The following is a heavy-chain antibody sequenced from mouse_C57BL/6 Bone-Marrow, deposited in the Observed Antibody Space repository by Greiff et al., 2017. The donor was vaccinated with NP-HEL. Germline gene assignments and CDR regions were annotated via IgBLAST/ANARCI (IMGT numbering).Heavy chain of an antibody. CDR2: INPSTGGT. V-gene: IGHV1-42*01. CDR3: AYGSSHWYFDV. CDR1: GYSFTGYY. J-gene: IGHJ1*03. Sequence: EVMLVESGPELVKPGASVKISCKASGYSFTGYYMNWVKQSPEKSLEWIGEINPSTGGTTYNQKFKAKATLTVDKSSSTAYMQLKSLTSEDSAVYYCAYGSSHWYFDVWGTGTTVTVSS. D-gene: IGHD1-1*01.